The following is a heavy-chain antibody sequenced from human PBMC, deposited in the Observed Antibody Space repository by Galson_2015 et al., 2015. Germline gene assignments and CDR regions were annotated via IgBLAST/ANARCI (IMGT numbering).Heavy chain of an antibody. J-gene: IGHJ4*02. Sequence: SLRLSCAASGFTFGEYALSWFRQAPGKGLEWLGFIRSKAKGGTREYAASVQGRFTISRDDSKSVAYLEMNGLRIEDSAVYYCTRDRLNSGWYATGDYWGQGTLVTVSS. CDR1: GFTFGEYA. V-gene: IGHV3-49*03. CDR2: IRSKAKGGTR. D-gene: IGHD6-19*01. CDR3: TRDRLNSGWYATGDY.